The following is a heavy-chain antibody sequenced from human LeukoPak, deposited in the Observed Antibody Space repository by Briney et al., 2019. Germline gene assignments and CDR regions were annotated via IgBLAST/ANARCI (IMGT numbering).Heavy chain of an antibody. V-gene: IGHV4-34*01. CDR1: GGSFSGYY. CDR2: INHSGST. CDR3: GRPHSSGWYYHDYFDY. Sequence: SETLSLTCAVYGGSFSGYYWSWLRQPPGKGLEWIGEINHSGSTNYNPSLKSRVTISVDTSKNQFSLKLSSVTAEDTAVYYCGRPHSSGWYYHDYFDYWGQGTLVTVSS. J-gene: IGHJ4*02. D-gene: IGHD6-19*01.